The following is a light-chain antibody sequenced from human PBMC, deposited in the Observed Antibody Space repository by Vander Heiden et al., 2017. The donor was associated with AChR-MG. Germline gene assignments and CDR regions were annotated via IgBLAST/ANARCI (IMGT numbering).Light chain of an antibody. Sequence: DIQMTQSPSSVSASVGDRVTITCRASQGINNRLAWYQQKPGKAPNFLIYATSSLQTGVPARFSGSGSGTDFTLTISSLQPEDFATYYCQQHNSIPPTFGGGTKVEI. CDR2: ATS. CDR1: QGINNR. CDR3: QQHNSIPPT. V-gene: IGKV1-12*01. J-gene: IGKJ4*01.